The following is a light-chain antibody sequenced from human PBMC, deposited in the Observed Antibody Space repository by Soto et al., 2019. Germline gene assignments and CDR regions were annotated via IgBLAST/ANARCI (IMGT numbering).Light chain of an antibody. CDR2: GAS. V-gene: IGKV3-20*01. CDR3: QQYDSSPLT. J-gene: IGKJ4*01. Sequence: EIVLTQSPGTLSLSPGERATLSCRASQSVSSSYLAWYQQKPGQAPRLLIYGASSRATGIPDRFSGSGSGTDFTHTISRLEPEEFAVYYCQQYDSSPLTFGGGTKVEIK. CDR1: QSVSSSY.